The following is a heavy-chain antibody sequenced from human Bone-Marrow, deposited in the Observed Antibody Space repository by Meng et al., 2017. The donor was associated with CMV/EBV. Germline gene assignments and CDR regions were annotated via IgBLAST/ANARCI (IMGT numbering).Heavy chain of an antibody. CDR1: GFTLNNYD. Sequence: GESLKISCTASGFTLNNYDIHWVRQAPGKGLEWVTFIRYDGSNKYYADSVKGRFTVSRDNSKNTLYLQMNSLRAEDTAVYYCARDPPPEMATNRGFDYWGQGTLVTVSS. V-gene: IGHV3-30*02. J-gene: IGHJ4*02. CDR3: ARDPPPEMATNRGFDY. D-gene: IGHD5-24*01. CDR2: IRYDGSNK.